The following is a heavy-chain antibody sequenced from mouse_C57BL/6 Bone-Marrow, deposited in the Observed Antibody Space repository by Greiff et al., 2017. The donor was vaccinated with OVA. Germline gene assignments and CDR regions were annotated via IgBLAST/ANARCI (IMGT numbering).Heavy chain of an antibody. CDR2: IDPSDSYT. V-gene: IGHV1-50*01. CDR3: AREGYYDVRYFDY. CDR1: GYTFTSYW. D-gene: IGHD2-4*01. J-gene: IGHJ2*01. Sequence: VQLQQPGAELVKPGASVKLSCKASGYTFTSYWMQWVKQRPGQGLEWIGEIDPSDSYTNYNQKFKGKATLTVDTSSSTAYMQLSSLTSEDSAVDYCAREGYYDVRYFDYWGQGTTLTVSS.